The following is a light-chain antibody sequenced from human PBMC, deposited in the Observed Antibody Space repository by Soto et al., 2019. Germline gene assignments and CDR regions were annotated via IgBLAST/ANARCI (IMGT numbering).Light chain of an antibody. J-gene: IGKJ1*01. CDR2: RAS. CDR3: MQGTHWPPT. CDR1: QSIVFSDGNAY. V-gene: IGKV2-30*01. Sequence: DVVMTQSPLSLPVTLGQPASISCRSSQSIVFSDGNAYLNWFHQRPGQPPRRLIYRASNRESGVSGRFSGSGAGDDFTLEISMVEAEDVGVYYCMQGTHWPPTSGRGTKVEIK.